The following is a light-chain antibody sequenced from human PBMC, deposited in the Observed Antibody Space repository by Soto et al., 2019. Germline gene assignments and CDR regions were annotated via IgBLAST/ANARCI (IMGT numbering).Light chain of an antibody. Sequence: QSALTQPASVSGSPGQSITISCTGTSSDVGGYNYVSWYQQHPGKAPKLMIYEVSNRPSGVSNRFSGSKSGNMASLTISGLQAEDEADYYCSSYISTSTYVAFGGGTQLTVL. CDR3: SSYISTSTYVA. J-gene: IGLJ2*01. CDR1: SSDVGGYNY. V-gene: IGLV2-14*01. CDR2: EVS.